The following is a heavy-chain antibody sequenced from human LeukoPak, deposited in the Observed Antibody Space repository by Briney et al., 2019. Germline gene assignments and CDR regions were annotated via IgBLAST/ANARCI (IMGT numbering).Heavy chain of an antibody. Sequence: PGGSLRLSCTASGFTFSSYGMHWVRQAPGKGLEWVAFIRYDGTNKYYADSVKGRFTISGDYSKNTLYLQMNSLRAEDTAVYYCARGRRYFDWLLPLYFDYWGQGILVTVSS. J-gene: IGHJ4*02. CDR3: ARGRRYFDWLLPLYFDY. CDR1: GFTFSSYG. CDR2: IRYDGTNK. D-gene: IGHD3-9*01. V-gene: IGHV3-30*02.